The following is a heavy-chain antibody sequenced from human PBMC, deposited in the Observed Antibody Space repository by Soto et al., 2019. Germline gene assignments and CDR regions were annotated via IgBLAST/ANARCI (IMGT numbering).Heavy chain of an antibody. Sequence: GGSLRLSCAASGFTFSSYAMHWVRQAPGKGLEWVAVISYDGSNKYYADSVKGRFTISRDNSKNTLYLQMNSLRAEDTAVYYCARVSLLEWLSVFDYWGQGTLVTAPQ. CDR3: ARVSLLEWLSVFDY. V-gene: IGHV3-30-3*01. CDR2: ISYDGSNK. CDR1: GFTFSSYA. J-gene: IGHJ4*02. D-gene: IGHD3-3*01.